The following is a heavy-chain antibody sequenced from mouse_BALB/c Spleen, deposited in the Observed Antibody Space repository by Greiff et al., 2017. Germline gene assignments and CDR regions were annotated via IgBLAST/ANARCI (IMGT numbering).Heavy chain of an antibody. D-gene: IGHD1-1*01. J-gene: IGHJ2*01. V-gene: IGHV1-7*01. CDR2: INPSTGYT. Sequence: QVQLKQSGAELAKPGASVKMSCKASGYTFTSYWMHWVKQRPGQGLEWIGYINPSTGYTEYNQKFKDKATLTADKSSSTAYMQLSSLTSEDSAVYYCARRGRYYFDYWGQGTTLTVSS. CDR3: ARRGRYYFDY. CDR1: GYTFTSYW.